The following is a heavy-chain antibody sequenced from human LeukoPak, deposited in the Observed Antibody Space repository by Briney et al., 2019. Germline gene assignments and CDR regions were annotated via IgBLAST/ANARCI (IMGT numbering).Heavy chain of an antibody. V-gene: IGHV3-30*18. CDR2: ISYDGSNK. Sequence: GGSLRLSCAASGFTFSSYGMHWVRQAPGKGLEWVAVISYDGSNKYYADSVKGRFTISRDNSKNTLYLQMNSLRAEDTAVYYCAKESLQGDTALDYWGQGTLVTVSS. CDR3: AKESLQGDTALDY. CDR1: GFTFSSYG. J-gene: IGHJ4*02. D-gene: IGHD5-18*01.